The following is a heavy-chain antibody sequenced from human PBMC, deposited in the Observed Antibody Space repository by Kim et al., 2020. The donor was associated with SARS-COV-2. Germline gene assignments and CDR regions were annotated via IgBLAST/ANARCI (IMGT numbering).Heavy chain of an antibody. J-gene: IGHJ4*02. V-gene: IGHV3-33*06. Sequence: GGSLRLSCAASGFTFSSYIMHWVRQAPGKGLEWVAVIWSDGSNKYYADSVKGRFTISRDNSKSTLYLQINSLRAEDTAVYYCAKELKQWLGSYDYWGQGT. CDR1: GFTFSSYI. D-gene: IGHD6-19*01. CDR3: AKELKQWLGSYDY. CDR2: IWSDGSNK.